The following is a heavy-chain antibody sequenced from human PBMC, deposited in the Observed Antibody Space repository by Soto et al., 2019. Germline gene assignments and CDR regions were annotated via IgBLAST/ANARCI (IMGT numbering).Heavy chain of an antibody. Sequence: ASVQASSKASRYTFTSYDINWVRQATGQGLEWMGWMNPNSGNTGYAQKFQGRVTMTRNTSISTAYMELSSLRSEDTAVYYCARGVREIYSGGRDWFDPWGQGTLVTVSS. CDR1: RYTFTSYD. V-gene: IGHV1-8*01. CDR2: MNPNSGNT. CDR3: ARGVREIYSGGRDWFDP. J-gene: IGHJ5*02. D-gene: IGHD5-12*01.